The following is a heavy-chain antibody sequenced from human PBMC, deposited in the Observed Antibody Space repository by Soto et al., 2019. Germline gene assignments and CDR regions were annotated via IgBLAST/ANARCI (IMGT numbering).Heavy chain of an antibody. CDR2: IYVTGAV. CDR1: GAALNSGNYY. CDR3: ARLRIATNNYKWFAP. D-gene: IGHD2-21*01. Sequence: KSSETLSLTCSVSGAALNSGNYYWSWIRQVPGKGLEWIGHIYVTGAVDYNPSLRDRITISQDTSERQFSLNLRLVTAADTAVYYCARLRIATNNYKWFAPWGQGTLVTVSS. V-gene: IGHV4-31*03. J-gene: IGHJ5*02.